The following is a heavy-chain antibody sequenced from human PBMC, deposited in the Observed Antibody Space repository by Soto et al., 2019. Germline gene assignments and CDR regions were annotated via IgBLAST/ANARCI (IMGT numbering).Heavy chain of an antibody. Sequence: GSLRLSCVVSGFTFSSYAMSWVRQAPGKGLEWVSSISANDGGTYYGDSVKGRFTISRDNSENTLYLQMNSLRADDTAVYYCARDLSILSYWGLGTLVTVS. CDR1: GFTFSSYA. CDR2: ISANDGGT. CDR3: ARDLSILSY. V-gene: IGHV3-23*01. J-gene: IGHJ4*02.